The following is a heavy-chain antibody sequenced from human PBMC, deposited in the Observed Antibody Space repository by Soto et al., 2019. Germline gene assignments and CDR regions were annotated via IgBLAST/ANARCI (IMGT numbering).Heavy chain of an antibody. Sequence: QVQLVQSGAEVKKPGASVKVSCKASGYTFTNFGISWVRQAPGQGLEWMGWISAYNGNTNYAKKLQGRVPMTTDTYTSTDYMELRSLRSADTAGYYCARAGTPIDYWGQGTLVTVSS. D-gene: IGHD3-10*01. V-gene: IGHV1-18*01. CDR1: GYTFTNFG. J-gene: IGHJ4*02. CDR3: ARAGTPIDY. CDR2: ISAYNGNT.